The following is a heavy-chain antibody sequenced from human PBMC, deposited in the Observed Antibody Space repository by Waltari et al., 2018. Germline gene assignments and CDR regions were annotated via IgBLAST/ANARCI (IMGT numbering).Heavy chain of an antibody. J-gene: IGHJ6*02. Sequence: QVQLVQSGAEVKKPGSSVKVSCKASGGTLRSYVISWVRQAPGQGLEWMGGSIPMYGKTNYAQKFQGRVTITADEATSTFYMELSSLRVEDTATYYCARVRKQWELLVTSSGYSAMDVWGQGTTVTVSS. CDR2: SIPMYGKT. CDR3: ARVRKQWELLVTSSGYSAMDV. D-gene: IGHD1-26*01. V-gene: IGHV1-69*01. CDR1: GGTLRSYV.